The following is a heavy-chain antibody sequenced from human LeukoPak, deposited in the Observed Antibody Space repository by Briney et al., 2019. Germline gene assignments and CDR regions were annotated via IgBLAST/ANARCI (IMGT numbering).Heavy chain of an antibody. D-gene: IGHD2-15*01. CDR1: GGSISSHY. Sequence: SETLSLTCTVSGGSISSHYWSWIRQPPGKGLEWIGYIYYSGSTNYNPSLKSRVTISVDTSKNQFSLKLSSVTAADTAVYYCARDLLGIFDPWGQGTLATVSS. J-gene: IGHJ5*02. CDR3: ARDLLGIFDP. CDR2: IYYSGST. V-gene: IGHV4-59*11.